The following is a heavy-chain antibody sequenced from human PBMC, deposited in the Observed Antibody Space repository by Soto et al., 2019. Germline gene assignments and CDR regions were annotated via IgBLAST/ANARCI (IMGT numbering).Heavy chain of an antibody. J-gene: IGHJ6*02. V-gene: IGHV2-5*02. CDR1: GLSLTTNGLS. D-gene: IGHD3-3*01. Sequence: QITLKESGPTLVKPTQPLTLTCAFSGLSLTTNGLSVGWVRQPPGKALEWLALIYWDDDKRYSPSLKSRLTITRDTSKNQVVLTMTNMDPVDTATYFCAHSSTDLNHAMDVWGQGTTVSVSS. CDR2: IYWDDDK. CDR3: AHSSTDLNHAMDV.